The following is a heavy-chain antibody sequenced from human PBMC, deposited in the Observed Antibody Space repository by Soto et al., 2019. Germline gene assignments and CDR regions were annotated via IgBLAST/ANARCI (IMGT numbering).Heavy chain of an antibody. CDR3: EFVMVTKIVVVIIVGY. J-gene: IGHJ4*02. D-gene: IGHD3-22*01. CDR2: IWYDGSNK. CDR1: GFTFSSYG. Sequence: QVQLVESGGGVVQPGRSLRLSCAASGFTFSSYGMHWVRQAPGKGLEWVAVIWYDGSNKYYADSVKGRFTISRDNSKNTLYLQMNSLRDEETAVYYCEFVMVTKIVVVIIVGYWGQGTLVTVSS. V-gene: IGHV3-33*01.